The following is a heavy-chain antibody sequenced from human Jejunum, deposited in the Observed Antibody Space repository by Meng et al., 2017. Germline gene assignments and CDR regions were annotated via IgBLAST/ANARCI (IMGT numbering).Heavy chain of an antibody. V-gene: IGHV3-49*04. CDR1: GFTFGDDA. CDR3: SRGAASGMYYLDY. D-gene: IGHD6-13*01. Sequence: GESLKTSCTGSGFTFGDDAVSWVRQAPGKGLEWVSFIRSKAYGGTTENAASVKGRFTISRDDTESIAYLQMNSLKTDDAAVYYCSRGAASGMYYLDYWGQGTLVTVSS. CDR2: IRSKAYGGTT. J-gene: IGHJ4*02.